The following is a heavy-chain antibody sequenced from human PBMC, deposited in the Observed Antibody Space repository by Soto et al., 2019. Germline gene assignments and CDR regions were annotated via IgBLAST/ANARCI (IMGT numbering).Heavy chain of an antibody. CDR2: INPSGGST. D-gene: IGHD6-19*01. Sequence: ASVKVSCKASGYTFTSYYMHWVRQAPGQGLEWMGIINPSGGSTSYAQKFQGRVTMTRDTSTSTVYMELSSLRSEDTAVYYCARGGIAVPRVRSPKSGWFDPWGQGTLVTVSS. CDR3: ARGGIAVPRVRSPKSGWFDP. J-gene: IGHJ5*02. V-gene: IGHV1-46*03. CDR1: GYTFTSYY.